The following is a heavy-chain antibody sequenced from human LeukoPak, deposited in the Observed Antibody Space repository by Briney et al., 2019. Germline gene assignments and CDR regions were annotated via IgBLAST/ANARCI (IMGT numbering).Heavy chain of an antibody. CDR2: IGGSGVAT. J-gene: IGHJ5*02. CDR1: GFTFNIYG. CDR3: ARGGQSADNWFDP. Sequence: GGSLRLSCAASGFTFNIYGKNWVRQAPGKGLEWVAYIGGSGVATYYTDFVRGRFTISRDNARNSLYLQMNSLRDEDTAIYYCARGGQSADNWFDPWGQGILVTVSS. D-gene: IGHD3-3*01. V-gene: IGHV3-48*02.